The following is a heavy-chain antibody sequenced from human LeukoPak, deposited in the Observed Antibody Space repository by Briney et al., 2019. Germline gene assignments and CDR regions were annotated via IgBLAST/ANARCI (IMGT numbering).Heavy chain of an antibody. CDR1: GFTFSSYS. V-gene: IGHV3-49*04. D-gene: IGHD1-1*01. CDR2: IRSKAYGGTT. CDR3: TRIRPYNWNVWLDAFDI. J-gene: IGHJ3*02. Sequence: GGSLRLSCAASGFTFSSYSMNWVRQAPGKGLEWVGFIRSKAYGGTTEYAASVKGRFTISRDDSKSIAYLQMNSLKTEDTAVYYCTRIRPYNWNVWLDAFDIWGQGTMVTVSS.